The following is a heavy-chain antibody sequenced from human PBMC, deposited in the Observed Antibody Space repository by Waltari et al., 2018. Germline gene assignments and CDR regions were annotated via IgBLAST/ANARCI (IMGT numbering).Heavy chain of an antibody. CDR1: GGSISSYY. D-gene: IGHD2-2*02. CDR3: AREEGYCSSTSCYTAGWFDP. V-gene: IGHV4-59*01. J-gene: IGHJ5*02. CDR2: IYYSGST. Sequence: QVQLQESGPGLVKPSETLSLTCTVSGGSISSYYWSWIRQPPGKGLEWIGYIYYSGSTNYNPSLKSRVTISVDTSKNQFSLKLSSVTAADTAVYYCAREEGYCSSTSCYTAGWFDPWGQGTLVTVSS.